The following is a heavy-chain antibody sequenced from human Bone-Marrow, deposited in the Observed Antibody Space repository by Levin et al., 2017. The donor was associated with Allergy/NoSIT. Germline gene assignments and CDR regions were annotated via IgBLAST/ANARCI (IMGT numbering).Heavy chain of an antibody. V-gene: IGHV3-21*01. CDR1: GFNFASYG. Sequence: PGGSLRLSCAASGFNFASYGMNWVRQAPGKGLEWVSSISGTGRHIYLADSLKGRFTISRDNAKNSLSLQMNNLRVEDTAVFYCAKDEGPFSSSFAFDRWGQGALVTVSS. CDR3: AKDEGPFSSSFAFDR. D-gene: IGHD2-2*01. J-gene: IGHJ4*02. CDR2: ISGTGRHI.